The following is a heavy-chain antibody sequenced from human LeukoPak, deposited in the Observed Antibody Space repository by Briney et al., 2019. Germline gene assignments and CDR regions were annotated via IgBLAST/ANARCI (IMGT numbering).Heavy chain of an antibody. V-gene: IGHV4-30-4*01. J-gene: IGHJ3*02. CDR2: IYYSGST. D-gene: IGHD1-14*01. Sequence: PSQTLSLTCTVSGGSISSGDYYWSWIRQPPGKGLEWIGYIYYSGSTYYNPSLKSRVTISVDTSKNQFSLKLSSVTAADTAVYYCARGTLPIRAFDIWGQGTMVTVSS. CDR1: GGSISSGDYY. CDR3: ARGTLPIRAFDI.